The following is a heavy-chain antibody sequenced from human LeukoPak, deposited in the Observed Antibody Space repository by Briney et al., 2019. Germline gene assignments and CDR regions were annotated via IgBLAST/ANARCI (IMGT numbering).Heavy chain of an antibody. CDR2: IYSGGTT. J-gene: IGHJ4*02. V-gene: IGHV3-53*01. CDR1: GFTVGNNH. D-gene: IGHD2-2*01. CDR3: ARDSSSHYYFDY. Sequence: TGGSLRLSCVASGFTVGNNHMNWVRQAPGKGLEWVSIIYSGGTTYYADSVKGRFTISRDNSNNMLYLQMNSLRAEDTAVYYCARDSSSHYYFDYWGQGTLVTVSS.